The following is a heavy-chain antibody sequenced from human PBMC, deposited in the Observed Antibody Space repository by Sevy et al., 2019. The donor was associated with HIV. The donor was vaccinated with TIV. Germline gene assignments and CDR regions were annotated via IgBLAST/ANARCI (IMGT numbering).Heavy chain of an antibody. Sequence: RGSLRLSCAASGFTFSSYAMSWVRQAPGKGLEWVSAISGSGGSTYYADSVKGRFTISRDNSKNTLYLQMNSLRAEDTAVYYCAKDAGGGSRFRWFDPWGQGTLVTVSS. CDR3: AKDAGGGSRFRWFDP. CDR1: GFTFSSYA. CDR2: ISGSGGST. J-gene: IGHJ5*02. D-gene: IGHD3-16*01. V-gene: IGHV3-23*01.